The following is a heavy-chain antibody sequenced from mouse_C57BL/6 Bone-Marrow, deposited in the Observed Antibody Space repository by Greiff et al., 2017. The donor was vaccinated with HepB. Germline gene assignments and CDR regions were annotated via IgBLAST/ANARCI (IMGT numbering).Heavy chain of an antibody. V-gene: IGHV1-82*01. J-gene: IGHJ4*01. CDR2: IYPGDGDT. CDR1: GYAFSSSW. CDR3: ARYDGYPYYAMDY. Sequence: QVQLQQSGPELVKPGASVKISCKASGYAFSSSWMNWVKQRPGKGLEWIGRIYPGDGDTNYNGKFKGKATLTADKSSSTAYMQLSSLTSEDSAVYFCARYDGYPYYAMDYWGQGTSVTVSS. D-gene: IGHD2-3*01.